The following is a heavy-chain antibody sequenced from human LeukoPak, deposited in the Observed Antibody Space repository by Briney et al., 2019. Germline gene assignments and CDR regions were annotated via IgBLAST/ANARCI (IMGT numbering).Heavy chain of an antibody. CDR2: IYYSGST. J-gene: IGHJ4*02. CDR1: GGPISSYD. V-gene: IGHV4-59*08. Sequence: PSETLSLTCTLSGGPISSYDWIWIRQPPGKGLEWIGYIYYSGSTNYNPSLKSRVTISVDTSKNQFSLNLSSVTAADTDVFYCARHYYGSSGYHTPLYDFDYWGQGTLVTVSS. CDR3: ARHYYGSSGYHTPLYDFDY. D-gene: IGHD3-22*01.